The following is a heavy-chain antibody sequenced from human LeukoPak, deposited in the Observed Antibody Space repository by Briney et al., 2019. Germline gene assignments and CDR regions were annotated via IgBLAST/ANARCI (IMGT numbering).Heavy chain of an antibody. Sequence: SETLSLTCDVSGGSFNDYYWSWIRQPPGKGLEWIGYIYYSGSTTYNPSLNSRVTISVDTSKNQFSLKLSSVTAADTAVYYCASKRGSGSPFDYWGQGTLVTVSS. J-gene: IGHJ4*02. CDR2: IYYSGST. CDR1: GGSFNDYY. CDR3: ASKRGSGSPFDY. D-gene: IGHD1-26*01. V-gene: IGHV4-59*01.